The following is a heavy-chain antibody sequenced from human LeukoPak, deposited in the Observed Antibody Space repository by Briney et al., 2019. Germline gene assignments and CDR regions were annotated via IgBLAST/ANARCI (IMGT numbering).Heavy chain of an antibody. D-gene: IGHD3-22*01. J-gene: IGHJ5*02. Sequence: SETLSLTCTVSGGSISSYYWSWIRQPPGKGLEWVGYIHSGGGTNYNPSLKSRLTISIDTSKSQFSLKLSSVTAADTAVYYCARGTMMVGPWGQGTLVTVSS. V-gene: IGHV4-59*01. CDR3: ARGTMMVGP. CDR1: GGSISSYY. CDR2: IHSGGGT.